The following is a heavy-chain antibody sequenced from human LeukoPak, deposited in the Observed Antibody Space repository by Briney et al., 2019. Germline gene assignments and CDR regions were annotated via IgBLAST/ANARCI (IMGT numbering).Heavy chain of an antibody. CDR2: INHSGST. CDR1: GGSFSGYY. Sequence: SETLSLTCAVYGGSFSGYYWSWIRQPPGKGLEWIGEINHSGSTNYNPSLKSRVTISVDTSKNQFTLKLSSVTAADTAVYYCGRGVYYYDTSGYFGFDPWGQGTLVTVSS. J-gene: IGHJ5*02. D-gene: IGHD3-22*01. V-gene: IGHV4-34*01. CDR3: GRGVYYYDTSGYFGFDP.